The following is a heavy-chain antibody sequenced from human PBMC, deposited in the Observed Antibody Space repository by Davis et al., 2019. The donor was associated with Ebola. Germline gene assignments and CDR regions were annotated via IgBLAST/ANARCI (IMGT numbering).Heavy chain of an antibody. D-gene: IGHD2-2*01. CDR1: GFTFSSYS. CDR2: ISSSSSYI. Sequence: PGGSLRLSCAASGFTFSSYSMNWVRQAPGKGLEWVSCISSSSSYIYYADSVKGRFTISRDNAKNSLHLQMNSVRAEDTAVYYWARVGWVPSSDYWGQGTMVTVSS. CDR3: ARVGWVPSSDY. J-gene: IGHJ4*02. V-gene: IGHV3-21*01.